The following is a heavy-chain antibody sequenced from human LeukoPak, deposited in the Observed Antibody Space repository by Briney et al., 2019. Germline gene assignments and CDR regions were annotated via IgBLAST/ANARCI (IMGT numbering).Heavy chain of an antibody. CDR3: AKHRGYSSDWFDP. Sequence: PGGSLRLSCSASGFTFSGSAMTWVRQAPGKGLEWVSAISGSATSTYYADSVKGRFTISRDNSKNTLYLQMNSLRVEDTAVYYCAKHRGYSSDWFDPWGQGTLVTVSS. D-gene: IGHD5-18*01. CDR1: GFTFSGSA. V-gene: IGHV3-23*01. J-gene: IGHJ5*02. CDR2: ISGSATST.